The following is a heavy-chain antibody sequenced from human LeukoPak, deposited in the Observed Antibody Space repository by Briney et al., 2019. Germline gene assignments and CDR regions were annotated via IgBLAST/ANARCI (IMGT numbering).Heavy chain of an antibody. CDR2: IYYSGST. V-gene: IGHV4-59*01. J-gene: IGHJ3*02. Sequence: PSETLSLTCTVSGGSLSSYHWSWIRQPPGKGLEWIGYIYYSGSTNYNPSLKSRVTISVDTSKNQFSLKLSSVTAADTAVYYCAREARGSGDRPVACDIWGQGTMVTVSS. D-gene: IGHD2-21*02. CDR3: AREARGSGDRPVACDI. CDR1: GGSLSSYH.